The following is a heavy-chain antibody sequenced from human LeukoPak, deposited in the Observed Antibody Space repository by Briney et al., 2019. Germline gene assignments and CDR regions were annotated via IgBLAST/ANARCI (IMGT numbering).Heavy chain of an antibody. CDR3: ARVFSGSNGGYYYYYYMDV. CDR1: GFTFSSYE. Sequence: PGGSLRLSCAASGFTFSSYEMNWVRQAPGKGLEWVSYISNSDSNIKYADSVKGRFTISRVNAKNSLFLQMNSLRADDTAVYYCARVFSGSNGGYYYYYYMDVWGKGTTVTVSS. CDR2: ISNSDSNI. D-gene: IGHD1-26*01. V-gene: IGHV3-48*03. J-gene: IGHJ6*03.